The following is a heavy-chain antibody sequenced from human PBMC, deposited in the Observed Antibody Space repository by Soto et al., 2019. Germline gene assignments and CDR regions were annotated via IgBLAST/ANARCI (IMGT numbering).Heavy chain of an antibody. CDR2: IYHSGST. Sequence: PSETLSLTCTVSGGSISSSNYYWVWIRQPPGEKLEWIGSIYHSGSTFYNPSLKSRVTISVDTSKNQFSLNLNSVTAADTAVYYCAGYNWNYYFDPWGQGTLVTVSS. D-gene: IGHD1-7*01. V-gene: IGHV4-39*07. J-gene: IGHJ5*02. CDR1: GGSISSSNYY. CDR3: AGYNWNYYFDP.